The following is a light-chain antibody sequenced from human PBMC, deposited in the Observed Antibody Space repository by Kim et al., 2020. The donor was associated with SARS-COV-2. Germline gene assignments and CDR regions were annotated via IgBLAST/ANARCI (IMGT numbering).Light chain of an antibody. Sequence: EIVMTQSPATLSVSPGERATLSCRASQSVSINLAWYQQKPGQAPRLLIYAASTRATGIPARFSGSGSGTEFTLTISSLQSEDFAVYYCQQYKDWPPAYTFGQGTKLEI. CDR2: AAS. V-gene: IGKV3-15*01. CDR1: QSVSIN. J-gene: IGKJ2*01. CDR3: QQYKDWPPAYT.